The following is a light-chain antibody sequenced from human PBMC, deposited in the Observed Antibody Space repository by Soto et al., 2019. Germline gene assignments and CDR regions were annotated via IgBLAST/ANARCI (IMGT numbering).Light chain of an antibody. CDR3: QQINSYPIT. CDR1: QGINRY. J-gene: IGKJ5*01. Sequence: DIQLTQSPSFLSASVGERVTITCRASQGINRYLAWYQQKPGKVPKLLIYAASTLQSGVPSRFSGSGSGTEFTLTISSLQPEDFATHYCQQINSYPITFGQGTRLEI. CDR2: AAS. V-gene: IGKV1-9*01.